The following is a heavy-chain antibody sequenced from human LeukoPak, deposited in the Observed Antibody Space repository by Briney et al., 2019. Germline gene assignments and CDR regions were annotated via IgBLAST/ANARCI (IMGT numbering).Heavy chain of an antibody. CDR1: GFTFSSYW. Sequence: GGSLRLSCAASGFTFSSYWMSSLRQAPGKGLEWVANIKQDESEKYYVDSVKGRFTISRDNAKNSLYLQMNSLRAEDTAVYYCAREPALAAPDYWGQGTLVTVSS. D-gene: IGHD2-15*01. CDR3: AREPALAAPDY. CDR2: IKQDESEK. J-gene: IGHJ4*02. V-gene: IGHV3-7*01.